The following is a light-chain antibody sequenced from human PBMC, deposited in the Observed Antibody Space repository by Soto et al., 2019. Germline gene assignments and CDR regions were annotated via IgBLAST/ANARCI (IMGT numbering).Light chain of an antibody. CDR2: AVT. CDR3: CSYVRSYDPYG. Sequence: QSALTQPRPVSGSPGQSVTISCTGTSSDVGGYNYVSWYQQYPGKAPKFMIYAVTKRPSGVPDPISGSKSANTASLTISGLQAEDEDDDCCCSYVRSYDPYGFGTGSKVNV. V-gene: IGLV2-11*01. CDR1: SSDVGGYNY. J-gene: IGLJ1*01.